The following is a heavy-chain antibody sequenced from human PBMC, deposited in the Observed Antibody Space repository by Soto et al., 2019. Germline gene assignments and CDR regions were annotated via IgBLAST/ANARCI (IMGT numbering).Heavy chain of an antibody. D-gene: IGHD2-15*01. CDR3: VKLAGYCSGGRCHGDYAMDV. CDR1: GGSFSGYY. V-gene: IGHV4-34*01. Sequence: SETLSLTCAVYGGSFSGYYWTWIRQPPGTGLEWIGEINHSGSTNYNPSLKSRVTISVDTSKNQFSLKLTSVTAADTAVYYCVKLAGYCSGGRCHGDYAMDVWGQGTTVTVSS. CDR2: INHSGST. J-gene: IGHJ6*02.